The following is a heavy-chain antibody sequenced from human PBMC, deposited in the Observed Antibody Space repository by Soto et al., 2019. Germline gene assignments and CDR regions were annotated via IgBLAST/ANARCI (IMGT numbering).Heavy chain of an antibody. CDR1: SDCICSYY. CDR2: IYYSGST. V-gene: IGHV4-59*08. D-gene: IGHD3-10*01. CDR3: AGQPTAGSYYDLGSYYYYYAMDV. Sequence: PSEPRSLTCTVSSDCICSYYWSWLRQPPGKGLEWIGYIYYSGSTNYNPSLKSRVTMSVDTSKNQFSLKLSSVTAADTAVYYCAGQPTAGSYYDLGSYYYYYAMDVWCQGTTVTVSS. J-gene: IGHJ6*02.